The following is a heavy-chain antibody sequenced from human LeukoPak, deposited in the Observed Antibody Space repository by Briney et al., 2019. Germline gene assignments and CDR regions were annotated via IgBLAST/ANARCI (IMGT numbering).Heavy chain of an antibody. CDR3: ARIPYYMDV. CDR1: GGSISSSSDY. CDR2: IYYSGST. J-gene: IGHJ6*03. Sequence: SETLSLTCTVSGGSISSSSDYWGWIRQPPGKGLEWIGSIYYSGSTYYNPSLKSRVTISVDTSKNQFSLKLSSVTAADTAVYYCARIPYYMDVWGKGTTVTVSS. V-gene: IGHV4-39*01.